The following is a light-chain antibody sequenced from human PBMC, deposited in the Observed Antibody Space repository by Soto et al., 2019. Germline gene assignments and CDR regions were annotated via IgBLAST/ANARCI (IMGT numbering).Light chain of an antibody. CDR3: QQRSNWPPGYT. CDR2: DTF. V-gene: IGKV3-11*01. CDR1: QSVSSH. Sequence: ELVLTQSPATLSLSPGERATLSCRASQSVSSHLAWYQQKPGQAPRLLMYDTFNRATGIPARFNGSGSGTDFTLTISSLEPQDFVVYYCQQRSNWPPGYTFGQGTKLEIK. J-gene: IGKJ2*01.